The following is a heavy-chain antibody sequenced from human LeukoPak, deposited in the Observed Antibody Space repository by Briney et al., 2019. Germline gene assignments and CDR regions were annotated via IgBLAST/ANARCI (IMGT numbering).Heavy chain of an antibody. D-gene: IGHD2-21*01. CDR1: GDSITSSSYC. Sequence: SETLSLTCTVSGDSITSSSYCWDWIRQPPGKGLEWIGSFCYTADTYYNPSLRSRVTMSVDTSKNHFSLKLTSVIAADTAVYYCAREARPLRYFYMDGWGKGTTVTVSS. CDR2: FCYTADT. CDR3: AREARPLRYFYMDG. V-gene: IGHV4-39*07. J-gene: IGHJ6*03.